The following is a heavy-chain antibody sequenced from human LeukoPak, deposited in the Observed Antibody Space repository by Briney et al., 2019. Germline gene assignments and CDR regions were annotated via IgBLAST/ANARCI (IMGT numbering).Heavy chain of an antibody. CDR1: GFTFSSYE. J-gene: IGHJ4*02. D-gene: IGHD3-10*01. CDR3: ARKYYYATIDY. Sequence: PGGSLRLSCAASGFTFSSYEMNWVRQAPGKGLEWVAVISYDGSNKYYADSVKGRFTISRDNSKNTLYLQMNSLRAEDTAVYYCARKYYYATIDYWGQGTLVTVSS. CDR2: ISYDGSNK. V-gene: IGHV3-30*04.